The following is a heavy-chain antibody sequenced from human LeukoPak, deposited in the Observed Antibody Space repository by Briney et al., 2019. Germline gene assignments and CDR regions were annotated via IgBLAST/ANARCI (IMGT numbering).Heavy chain of an antibody. CDR3: ARAHDSSGFQAY. Sequence: ASVKVSCKASGYTFTYCSLHWLQQAPGQGLERMRWITLYNGNTNYAKKFQGRVTITADKSTSTAYMELSSLRYEDTAVYYCARAHDSSGFQAYWGHGTLVTVSS. D-gene: IGHD3-22*01. CDR2: ITLYNGNT. J-gene: IGHJ4*01. V-gene: IGHV1-68*01. CDR1: GYTFTYCS.